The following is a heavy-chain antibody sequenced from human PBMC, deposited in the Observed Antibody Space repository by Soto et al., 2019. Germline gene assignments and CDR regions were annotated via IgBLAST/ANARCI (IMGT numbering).Heavy chain of an antibody. CDR2: IYYSGST. CDR3: ARDLGGSGSYYYYGMDV. D-gene: IGHD3-10*01. Sequence: SETLSLTCTVSGGSISSYYWSWIRQPPRKGLEWIGYIYYSGSTNYNPSLKSRVTISVDTSKNQFSLKLSSVTAADTAVYYCARDLGGSGSYYYYGMDVWGQGTTVTVSS. V-gene: IGHV4-59*01. CDR1: GGSISSYY. J-gene: IGHJ6*02.